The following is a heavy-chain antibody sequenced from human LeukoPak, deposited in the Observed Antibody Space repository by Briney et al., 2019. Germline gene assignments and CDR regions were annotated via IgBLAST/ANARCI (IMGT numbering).Heavy chain of an antibody. J-gene: IGHJ6*03. Sequence: GGSLRLSCAASGFTFTNSWMTWVRQAPGKGLEWVANIKQDGSGKYYVDSVKGRFTISRDNAKNSLYLQMNSLRAEDTAVYFCARDRRFKSSRYYYYYMDVWGKGTTVTVSS. CDR2: IKQDGSGK. D-gene: IGHD5-24*01. CDR3: ARDRRFKSSRYYYYYMDV. CDR1: GFTFTNSW. V-gene: IGHV3-7*01.